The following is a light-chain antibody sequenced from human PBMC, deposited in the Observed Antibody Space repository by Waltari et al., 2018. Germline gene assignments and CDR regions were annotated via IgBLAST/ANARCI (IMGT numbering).Light chain of an antibody. Sequence: SYELTQPSSVSVSPGQTATIPCSGDVLAKKYVRWFQQKPGQAPVVVIYKDSERPSGVPERFSGSSSGTTVTLTIAGAQIDDEADYYCYSVSDNNRVFGGGTKLTVL. CDR2: KDS. V-gene: IGLV3-27*01. CDR3: YSVSDNNRV. J-gene: IGLJ3*02. CDR1: VLAKKY.